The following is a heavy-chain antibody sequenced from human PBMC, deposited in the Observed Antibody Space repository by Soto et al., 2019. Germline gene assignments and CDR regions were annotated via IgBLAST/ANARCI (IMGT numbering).Heavy chain of an antibody. J-gene: IGHJ6*02. V-gene: IGHV3-53*01. CDR3: ARESITIFGVVTYGMGV. Sequence: GGSLRLSCAASGFTVSSNYMSWVRQAPGKGLEWVSVIYSGGSTYYADSVKGRFTISRDNSKNTLYLQMNSLRAEDTAVYYCARESITIFGVVTYGMGVWGQGTTVTVSS. CDR1: GFTVSSNY. CDR2: IYSGGST. D-gene: IGHD3-3*01.